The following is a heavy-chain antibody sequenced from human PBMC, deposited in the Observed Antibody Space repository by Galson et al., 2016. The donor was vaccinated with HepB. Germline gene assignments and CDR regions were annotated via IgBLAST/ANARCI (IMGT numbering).Heavy chain of an antibody. CDR2: IFMSGST. V-gene: IGHV4-4*07. CDR1: GASISSNY. Sequence: ETLSLTCTISGASISSNYWSWIRQPAGKGLEWIGRIFMSGSTNYNPSLKSRVVMSVDTSKNQFSLKLSSVTAADTAVYYCARLRGNGMDVWGEGTTVIVSS. D-gene: IGHD3-10*01. J-gene: IGHJ6*04. CDR3: ARLRGNGMDV.